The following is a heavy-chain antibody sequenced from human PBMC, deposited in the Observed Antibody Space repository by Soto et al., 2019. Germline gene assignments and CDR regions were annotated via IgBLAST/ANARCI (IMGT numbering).Heavy chain of an antibody. Sequence: SVKVSCKASGGTFSSYAISWVRQAPGQGLEWMGGIIPIFGTANYAQKFQGRVTITADESTSTACMELSSLRSEDTAVYYCCNLSSGGYYYYYGMDVWGQGTTVTVSS. J-gene: IGHJ6*02. V-gene: IGHV1-69*13. D-gene: IGHD2-15*01. CDR2: IIPIFGTA. CDR3: CNLSSGGYYYYYGMDV. CDR1: GGTFSSYA.